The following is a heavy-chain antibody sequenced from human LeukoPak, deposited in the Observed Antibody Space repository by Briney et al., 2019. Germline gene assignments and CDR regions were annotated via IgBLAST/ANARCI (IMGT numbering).Heavy chain of an antibody. CDR3: APTYYYGSGSYGPFDY. CDR1: GGTFSSYA. D-gene: IGHD3-10*01. V-gene: IGHV1-69*06. J-gene: IGHJ4*02. Sequence: TVKVSCKASGGTFSSYAISWVRQAPGQGLEWMGGIIPIFGTANYAQKFQGRVTITADKSTSTAYMELSSLRSEDTAVYYCAPTYYYGSGSYGPFDYWGQGTLVTVSS. CDR2: IIPIFGTA.